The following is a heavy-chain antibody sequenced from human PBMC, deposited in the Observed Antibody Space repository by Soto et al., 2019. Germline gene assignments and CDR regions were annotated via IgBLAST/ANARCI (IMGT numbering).Heavy chain of an antibody. J-gene: IGHJ6*03. Sequence: SETLSLTCTVSGGSITSYYWSWVRQPPGKGLEWIGNINHSGSTNYNPSLKSRVTISVDTSKNQFSLKLNSVTAADTAVYYCARVVVPAVYSCYYMDVWGEGTMVTVSS. V-gene: IGHV4-59*12. CDR1: GGSITSYY. CDR3: ARVVVPAVYSCYYMDV. D-gene: IGHD2-2*01. CDR2: INHSGST.